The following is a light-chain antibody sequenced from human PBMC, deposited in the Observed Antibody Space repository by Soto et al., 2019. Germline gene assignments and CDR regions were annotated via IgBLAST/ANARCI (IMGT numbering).Light chain of an antibody. CDR3: LQYNNWPPLT. Sequence: EIVMTQSPATLSVSPGERATLSCRASQSVGSKLAWYQQKPGQAHRLLIYGASTRAVGIPARFSGSGSGAGFTLTISILQSEDFAVYYCLQYNNWPPLTFGGGTKVEIK. CDR2: GAS. V-gene: IGKV3-15*01. J-gene: IGKJ4*01. CDR1: QSVGSK.